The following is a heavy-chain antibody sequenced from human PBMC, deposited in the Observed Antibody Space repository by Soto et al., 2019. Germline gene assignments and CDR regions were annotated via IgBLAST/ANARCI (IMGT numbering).Heavy chain of an antibody. CDR2: TYYRSKWLN. Sequence: SQTLSLTCAISGDSVSNSRAAWNWIRQSPSRGLEWLGRTYYRSKWLNDYAVSMKGRPTISPDTSKNQLSLHLDSVTPEDTAMYYCARDPPAFHSAFDYWGQGTLVTVSS. CDR3: ARDPPAFHSAFDY. CDR1: GDSVSNSRAA. V-gene: IGHV6-1*01. J-gene: IGHJ4*02. D-gene: IGHD4-4*01.